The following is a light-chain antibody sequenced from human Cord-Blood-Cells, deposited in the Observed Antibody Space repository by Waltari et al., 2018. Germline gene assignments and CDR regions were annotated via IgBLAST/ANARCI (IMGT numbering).Light chain of an antibody. V-gene: IGKV3D-15*01. CDR3: QQYNNWPPIT. CDR1: QSVSSN. Sequence: VMTQSPATLSVSPGERATISCRASQSVSSNLAWYQQKPGKAPRLLIYGEPTSATGIPARFSGSGSGTEFTLTISSLQSEDFAVYYCQQYNNWPPITFDQGTRLEIK. J-gene: IGKJ5*01. CDR2: GEP.